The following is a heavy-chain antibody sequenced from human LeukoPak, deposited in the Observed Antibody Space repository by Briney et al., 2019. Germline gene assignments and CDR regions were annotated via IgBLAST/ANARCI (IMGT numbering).Heavy chain of an antibody. CDR1: GGSFSAYY. D-gene: IGHD3-10*01. Sequence: PSETLSLTCAVYGGSFSAYYWTWIRQPPGKGLEWIGEINHSGSTNYNPSLKSRVTISLDTSKNQFSLKPSSVTAADTAVYYCARGGEGYHYGSASQDHWGQGTLVTVPS. V-gene: IGHV4-34*01. J-gene: IGHJ4*02. CDR2: INHSGST. CDR3: ARGGEGYHYGSASQDH.